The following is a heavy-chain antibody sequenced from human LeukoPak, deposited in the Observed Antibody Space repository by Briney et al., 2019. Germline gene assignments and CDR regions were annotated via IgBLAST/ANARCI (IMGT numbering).Heavy chain of an antibody. CDR2: ISGSGGST. V-gene: IGHV3-23*01. J-gene: IGHJ4*02. Sequence: PGGSLRLSCAASGFALSSFAMSWVRQAPGKGLEWVSTISGSGGSTYSADSVKGRFTISRDNFMNTLYLQMNSLRAEDTAVYYCASAGYNTYWGQGTLVTVSS. D-gene: IGHD1-14*01. CDR3: ASAGYNTY. CDR1: GFALSSFA.